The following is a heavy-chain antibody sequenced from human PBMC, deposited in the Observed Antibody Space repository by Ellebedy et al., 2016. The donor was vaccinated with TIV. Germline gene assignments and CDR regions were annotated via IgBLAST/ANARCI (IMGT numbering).Heavy chain of an antibody. CDR1: GFQFTTFG. J-gene: IGHJ2*01. V-gene: IGHV1-18*04. CDR2: ISAYNAKT. D-gene: IGHD3-10*01. CDR3: ARSGYSLMSSFWYFDL. Sequence: AASVKVSCKASGFQFTTFGISWLRQAPGQGLEWLGWISAYNAKTNHTQKLQGRVTMTTDTSTSTAYMELRSLRSDDTAVYYCARSGYSLMSSFWYFDLWGRGTLVTVSS.